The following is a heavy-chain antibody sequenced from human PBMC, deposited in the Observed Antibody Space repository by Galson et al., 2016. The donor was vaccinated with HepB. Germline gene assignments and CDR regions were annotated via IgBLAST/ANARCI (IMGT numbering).Heavy chain of an antibody. CDR2: IRHSGGRT. V-gene: IGHV3-23*01. CDR1: GFTSSSYA. CDR3: YSYGY. J-gene: IGHJ4*02. Sequence: SLRLSCAASGFTSSSYAMTWVRQAPGKGLEWVSGIRHSGGRTYYADAVKGRFTISREDAKNSFYLQMNSLRAGDTAVYYCYSYGYWGQGTLVTVSS. D-gene: IGHD4-11*01.